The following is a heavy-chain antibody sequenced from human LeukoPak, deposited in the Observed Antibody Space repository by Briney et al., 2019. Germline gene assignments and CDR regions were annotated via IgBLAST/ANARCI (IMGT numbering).Heavy chain of an antibody. V-gene: IGHV3-21*01. CDR1: GFTFSSYS. D-gene: IGHD1-7*01. CDR3: ARDGGGPYNWNYVVFFDY. J-gene: IGHJ4*02. CDR2: ISSSSSYI. Sequence: PGRSLRLSCAASGFTFSSYSMNWVRQAPGKGLEWVSSISSSSSYIYYADSVKGRFTISRDNAKNSLYLQMNSLRAEDTAVYYCARDGGGPYNWNYVVFFDYWGQGTLVTVSS.